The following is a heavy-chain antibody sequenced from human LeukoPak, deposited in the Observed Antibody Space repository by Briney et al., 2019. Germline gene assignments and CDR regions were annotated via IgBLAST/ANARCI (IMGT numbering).Heavy chain of an antibody. CDR3: ARDRSYDILTGYPDNDAFDI. CDR2: ISAYNGNT. D-gene: IGHD3-9*01. V-gene: IGHV1-18*01. Sequence: ASVKVSCNASGYTFTSYGINWVRQAPGQGLEWMGWISAYNGNTNYAQKLQGRVTMTTDTSTSTAYMELRSLRSDDTAVYYCARDRSYDILTGYPDNDAFDIWGQGTMVTVSS. J-gene: IGHJ3*02. CDR1: GYTFTSYG.